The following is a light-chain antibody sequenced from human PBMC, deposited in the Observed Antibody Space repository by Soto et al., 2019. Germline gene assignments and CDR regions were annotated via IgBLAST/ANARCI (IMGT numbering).Light chain of an antibody. V-gene: IGLV4-69*01. CDR1: SAHSLFA. CDR3: QTWGSGII. Sequence: QSVLTQSPSASASLGASVKLTCTLSSAHSLFAIAWHQQQPDKGPRFLMKLNNDGSHTKGDGIPDRFSGSSSGAERYLTISSIQSEDEADYYCQTWGSGIIFGGGTKLTVL. J-gene: IGLJ2*01. CDR2: LNNDGSH.